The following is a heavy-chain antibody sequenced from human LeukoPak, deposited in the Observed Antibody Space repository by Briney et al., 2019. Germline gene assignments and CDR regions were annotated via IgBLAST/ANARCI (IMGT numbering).Heavy chain of an antibody. CDR3: ARVVDTAMGSHDY. V-gene: IGHV4-39*01. J-gene: IGHJ4*02. CDR1: GGSISSSSYY. D-gene: IGHD5-18*01. CDR2: IYYSGST. Sequence: SETLSLTCTVSGGSISSSSYYWGWIRQPPGKGLEWIGSIYYSGSTYYNPSLKSRVTISVDTSKNQFSLKPSSVTAADTAVYYCARVVDTAMGSHDYWGQGTLVTVSS.